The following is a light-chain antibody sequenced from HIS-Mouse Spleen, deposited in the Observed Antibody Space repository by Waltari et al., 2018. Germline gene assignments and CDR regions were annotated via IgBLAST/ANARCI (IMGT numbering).Light chain of an antibody. Sequence: QSALTQPPSASGSPGQSVTISCTGTSSDVWGYNLVSWYQQHPGKAPKLMIYEVSKRPSGVPDRLSGSKSGNTASLTVSGLQAEDEADYYCSSYAGSNVVFGGGTKLTVL. CDR3: SSYAGSNVV. CDR2: EVS. V-gene: IGLV2-8*01. CDR1: SSDVWGYNL. J-gene: IGLJ2*01.